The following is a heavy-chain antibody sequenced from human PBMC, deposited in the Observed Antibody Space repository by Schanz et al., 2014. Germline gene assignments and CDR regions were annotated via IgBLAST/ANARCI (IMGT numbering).Heavy chain of an antibody. Sequence: QVQLVESGGGVVQPGRSLRLSCAASGFTFSSYSMNWVRQAPGKGLEWVAAMSYDGSIKYYGDSVKGRFTISRDNSKNTLYLHMNTLRSEDTAVYYCAKDSTHIDIVLVPTAIDYWGQGTLVTVSS. V-gene: IGHV3-30*18. CDR3: AKDSTHIDIVLVPTAIDY. CDR2: MSYDGSIK. D-gene: IGHD2-2*01. J-gene: IGHJ4*02. CDR1: GFTFSSYS.